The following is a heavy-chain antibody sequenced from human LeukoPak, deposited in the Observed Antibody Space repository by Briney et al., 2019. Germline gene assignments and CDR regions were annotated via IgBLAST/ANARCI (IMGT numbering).Heavy chain of an antibody. Sequence: TGGSLRLSCVVSGIPFSDYYMNWIRQAPGKGLEWISYISSSSSYTDYADSVKGRFTISRDNAKSALYLHLNSLRLEDTAVYYCAAGTAADFWGQGTLVTVSS. D-gene: IGHD6-13*01. CDR3: AAGTAADF. CDR2: ISSSSSYT. CDR1: GIPFSDYY. V-gene: IGHV3-11*03. J-gene: IGHJ4*02.